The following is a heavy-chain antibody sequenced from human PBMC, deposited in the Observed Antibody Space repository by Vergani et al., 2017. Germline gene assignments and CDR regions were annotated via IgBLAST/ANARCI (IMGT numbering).Heavy chain of an antibody. D-gene: IGHD1-1*01. J-gene: IGHJ6*03. CDR3: ARDFLTRVTTLDYYYRGV. Sequence: QVQLVESGGGEVQPGRSLRLSCSAAGFPFSDYGVHWVRQAPGKGLEWVSVISYDGSKKNYADSVKGRFTISRDNSKNTLYLEMNALRAEDTAVYYCARDFLTRVTTLDYYYRGVWGKGTTVTVSS. CDR2: ISYDGSKK. V-gene: IGHV3-30*03. CDR1: GFPFSDYG.